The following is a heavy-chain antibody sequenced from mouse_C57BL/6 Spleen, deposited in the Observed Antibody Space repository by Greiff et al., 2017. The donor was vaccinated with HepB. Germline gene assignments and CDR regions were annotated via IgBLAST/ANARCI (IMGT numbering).Heavy chain of an antibody. V-gene: IGHV1-64*01. J-gene: IGHJ2*01. Sequence: QVQLQQPGAELVKPGASVKLSCKASGYTFTSYWMHWVKQRPGQGLEWIGMIHPNSGSTNYNEKFKSKATLTVDKSSSTAYMQLSSLTSEDSAVYYCAREGGDDGVDYWGQGTTLTVSS. CDR2: IHPNSGST. CDR1: GYTFTSYW. CDR3: AREGGDDGVDY. D-gene: IGHD2-12*01.